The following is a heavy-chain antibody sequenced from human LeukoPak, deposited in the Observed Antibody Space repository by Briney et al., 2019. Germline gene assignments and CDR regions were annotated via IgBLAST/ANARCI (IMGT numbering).Heavy chain of an antibody. CDR2: LYPGDSDT. CDR1: GYSFTNYW. D-gene: IGHD6-13*01. J-gene: IGHJ4*02. CDR3: ARHGLGSSWYQDY. Sequence: GESLKISCKGSGYSFTNYWIGWARQMPGKGLEWMGVLYPGDSDTRYSPSFQGQVTISADKSITTAYLQWSGLKASDTAMYYCARHGLGSSWYQDYWGQGTLVTVSS. V-gene: IGHV5-51*01.